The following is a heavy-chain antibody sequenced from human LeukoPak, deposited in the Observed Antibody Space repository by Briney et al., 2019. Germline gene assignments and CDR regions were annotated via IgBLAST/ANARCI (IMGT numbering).Heavy chain of an antibody. CDR1: DGSISNYY. J-gene: IGHJ4*02. CDR3: ARHLTGSSVCIEY. Sequence: SETLSLTCTVSDGSISNYYWSWIRQPPGKGLEWIGYIYTSGSTNYTPSLKSRVTISVDTSKNQFSLKLSSVTAADTAVYYCARHLTGSSVCIEYWGQGTLVTVSS. V-gene: IGHV4-4*09. CDR2: IYTSGST. D-gene: IGHD2-8*02.